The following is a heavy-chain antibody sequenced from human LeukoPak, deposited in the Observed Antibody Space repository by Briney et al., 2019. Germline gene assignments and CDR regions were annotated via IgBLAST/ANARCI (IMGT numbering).Heavy chain of an antibody. CDR3: ARQDIAAAGAFDY. J-gene: IGHJ4*02. CDR1: GGSISSSSYY. D-gene: IGHD6-13*01. CDR2: IYCSGST. V-gene: IGHV4-39*01. Sequence: PSETLSLTCTVSGGSISSSSYYWGWIRQPPGQGLEWIGRIYCSGSTYYNPSLKSRVTISVDTSKTQFSLKLSSVTAADTAVYYCARQDIAAAGAFDYWGQGTLVTVSS.